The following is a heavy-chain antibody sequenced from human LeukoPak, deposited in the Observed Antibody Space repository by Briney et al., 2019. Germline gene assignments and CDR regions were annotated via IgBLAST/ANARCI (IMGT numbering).Heavy chain of an antibody. CDR2: IKQDGSQK. D-gene: IGHD6-6*01. V-gene: IGHV3-7*01. J-gene: IGHJ4*02. Sequence: GGSLRLSCAASGFTLSNYWMTWVRQAPGKGLEWVDNIKQDGSQKYYVDSVKGRFTISRDNAKISSYMQMNSLRAEDTAVYYCARIGYSSSSLDYWGQGTLVTVSS. CDR1: GFTLSNYW. CDR3: ARIGYSSSSLDY.